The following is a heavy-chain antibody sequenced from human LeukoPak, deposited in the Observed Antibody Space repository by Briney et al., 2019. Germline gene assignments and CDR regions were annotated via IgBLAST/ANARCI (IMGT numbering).Heavy chain of an antibody. J-gene: IGHJ6*03. CDR3: ARGRNAPPSYYYYYMDV. CDR1: GYSISSGYY. Sequence: PSETLSLTCTVSGYSISSGYYWGWIRQPPGKGLEWSGSIYHSGSTYYNPSLKSRVTISVDTSKNQFSLKLSSVTAADTAVYYCARGRNAPPSYYYYYMDVWGKGTTLTVSS. V-gene: IGHV4-38-2*02. CDR2: IYHSGST. D-gene: IGHD4-11*01.